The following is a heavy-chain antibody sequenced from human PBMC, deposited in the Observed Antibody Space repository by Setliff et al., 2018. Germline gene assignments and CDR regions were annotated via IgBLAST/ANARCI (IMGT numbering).Heavy chain of an antibody. Sequence: GESLTLSCKASGYIFTNYWIGWVRQMPGKGLEWMGVIYPGDSDTRYSPSFQGQVTISADKSINTAYLQWSSLKASDTAIYYCTRHEDRNKCTSSSCYRENDAFDVWGQGAMVT. V-gene: IGHV5-51*01. CDR1: GYIFTNYW. CDR3: TRHEDRNKCTSSSCYRENDAFDV. J-gene: IGHJ3*01. D-gene: IGHD2-2*01. CDR2: IYPGDSDT.